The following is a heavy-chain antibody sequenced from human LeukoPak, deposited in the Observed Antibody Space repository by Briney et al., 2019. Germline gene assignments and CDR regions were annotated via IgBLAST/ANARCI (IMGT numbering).Heavy chain of an antibody. CDR3: ASYCSGGSCYSGLDAFDI. CDR1: GYTFTAYY. CDR2: LHPNSGET. V-gene: IGHV1-2*02. Sequence: ASVKVSCKASGYTFTAYYIHWVRQAPGQGLEWLGWLHPNSGETHYAQKFQGRVTMTRDTSISTAYMELSRLRSDDTAVYYCASYCSGGSCYSGLDAFDIWGQGTMVTVSS. D-gene: IGHD2-15*01. J-gene: IGHJ3*02.